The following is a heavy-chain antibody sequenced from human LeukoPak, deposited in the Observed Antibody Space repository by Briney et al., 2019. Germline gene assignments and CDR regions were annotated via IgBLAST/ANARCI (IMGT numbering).Heavy chain of an antibody. V-gene: IGHV6-1*01. Sequence: SQTLSLTCAISGDSVSSNSAAWNWIRQSPSRGLEWLGRTYYRSKWYSDYAVSVKSRITINPDTSKNQFSLQLNSVTPEDTAVYYCARQVPTGYSSSYNWFDPWGQGTLVTVSS. J-gene: IGHJ5*02. CDR3: ARQVPTGYSSSYNWFDP. CDR2: TYYRSKWYS. D-gene: IGHD6-13*01. CDR1: GDSVSSNSAA.